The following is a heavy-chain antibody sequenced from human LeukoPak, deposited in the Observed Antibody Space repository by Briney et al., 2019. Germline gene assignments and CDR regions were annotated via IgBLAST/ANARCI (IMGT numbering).Heavy chain of an antibody. CDR1: GGSFSGYY. CDR2: INHSGST. CDR3: VGYCSGGSCYSPYYYYGMDV. J-gene: IGHJ6*02. V-gene: IGHV4-34*01. D-gene: IGHD2-15*01. Sequence: SETLSLTCAVYGGSFSGYYWSWVRQPPGKGLEWIGEINHSGSTNYNPSLKSRVTISVDTSKNQFSLKLSSVTAADTAVYYCVGYCSGGSCYSPYYYYGMDVWGQGTTVTVSS.